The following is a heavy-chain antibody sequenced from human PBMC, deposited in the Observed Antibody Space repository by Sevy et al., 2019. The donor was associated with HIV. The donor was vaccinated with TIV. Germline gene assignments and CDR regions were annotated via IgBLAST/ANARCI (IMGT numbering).Heavy chain of an antibody. CDR3: AKERLRFLEWLGYMDV. CDR1: GFTFSSYA. J-gene: IGHJ6*03. V-gene: IGHV3-23*01. CDR2: ISGSGGST. D-gene: IGHD3-3*01. Sequence: GGSLRLSCAASGFTFSSYAMSWVRQAAGKGLECVSAISGSGGSTYYADSVKGRFTISRDNSKNTLYLQMNSLRAEDTAVYYCAKERLRFLEWLGYMDVWGKGTTVTVSS.